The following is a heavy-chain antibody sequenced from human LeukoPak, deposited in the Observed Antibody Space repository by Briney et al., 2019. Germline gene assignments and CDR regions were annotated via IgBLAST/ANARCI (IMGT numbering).Heavy chain of an antibody. J-gene: IGHJ3*02. CDR1: GFSLSTSGVG. V-gene: IGHV2-5*01. Sequence: SGPTLVEPTRTLTLTCIVSGFSLSTSGVGVGWIRQPPGKALEWLALIYWHDDKRYSPSLRTRLTITKDTSKNQVVLKMTNMDPVDTATYYCAHLLEVPGSGNDALDIWGQGTLVTVSS. CDR2: IYWHDDK. D-gene: IGHD3-10*01. CDR3: AHLLEVPGSGNDALDI.